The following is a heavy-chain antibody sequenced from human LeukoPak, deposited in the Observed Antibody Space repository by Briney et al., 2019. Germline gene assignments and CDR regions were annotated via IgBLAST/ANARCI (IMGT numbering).Heavy chain of an antibody. CDR2: IIPIFGTA. Sequence: SVKVSCKASGGTFSSYAISWVRQAPGQGLEWMGGIIPIFGTANYAQKFQGRVTITADESTSTAYMELSSLRSEDTAVYYCARVYLPVTGHYYDSSGYYYDYWGQGTLVTVSS. J-gene: IGHJ4*02. CDR1: GGTFSSYA. D-gene: IGHD3-22*01. CDR3: ARVYLPVTGHYYDSSGYYYDY. V-gene: IGHV1-69*13.